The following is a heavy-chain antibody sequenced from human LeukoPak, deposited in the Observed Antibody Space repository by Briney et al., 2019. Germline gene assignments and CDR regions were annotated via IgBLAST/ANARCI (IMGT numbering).Heavy chain of an antibody. CDR3: ARETTYYTSGNYYSHFDY. V-gene: IGHV6-1*01. D-gene: IGHD3-10*01. CDR2: TYYRSKWYN. CDR1: GDSVSSNSAG. J-gene: IGHJ4*02. Sequence: SQTLSLTCAISGDSVSSNSAGWNWIRQSPSRGLEWLGRTYYRSKWYNDYAISVKSRITINPDTSKNQFSLQLNSVTPEDTAVYYCARETTYYTSGNYYSHFDYWGQGTLVTVSS.